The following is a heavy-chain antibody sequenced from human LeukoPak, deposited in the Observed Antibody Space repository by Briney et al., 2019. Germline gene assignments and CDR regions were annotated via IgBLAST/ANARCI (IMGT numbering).Heavy chain of an antibody. Sequence: PGGSLRLSCAASGFTVSRNYMSWVRQAPGRGPECVSVIYGGGPTYYADSVKGRFTISRDTAKNTLYLQMNSLRGEDTAVYFCARDLGIAGTTHAFDIWGHGTMVTVSS. J-gene: IGHJ3*02. D-gene: IGHD1-14*01. V-gene: IGHV3-53*01. CDR3: ARDLGIAGTTHAFDI. CDR1: GFTVSRNY. CDR2: IYGGGPT.